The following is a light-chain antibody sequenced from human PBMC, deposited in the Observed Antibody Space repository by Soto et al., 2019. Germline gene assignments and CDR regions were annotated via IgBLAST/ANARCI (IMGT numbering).Light chain of an antibody. J-gene: IGLJ2*01. CDR2: DVS. Sequence: QSALTQPASVSGSPGQSITISCTGTSSDVGAYNYVSWYQQYPGKAPKLMIYDVSNRPSGVSNRFSGSKSGNTASLTISGLQAEDEADYYCSSYTTRSTVVFGGGTQLTVL. CDR3: SSYTTRSTVV. V-gene: IGLV2-14*01. CDR1: SSDVGAYNY.